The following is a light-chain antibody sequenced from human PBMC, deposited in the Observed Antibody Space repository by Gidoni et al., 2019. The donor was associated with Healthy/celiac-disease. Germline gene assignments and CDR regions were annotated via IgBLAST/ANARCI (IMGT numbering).Light chain of an antibody. Sequence: DIQMTQSPSSLSASVGDRVTITCRASQSISSYLNWYQQKPGKAPKLLIYAAPSLQSGVPSRFSGSGSGTDFTLTISSLKPEDFATYYCQQSYSTPLTFGGXTKVEIK. V-gene: IGKV1-39*01. CDR1: QSISSY. CDR2: AAP. J-gene: IGKJ4*01. CDR3: QQSYSTPLT.